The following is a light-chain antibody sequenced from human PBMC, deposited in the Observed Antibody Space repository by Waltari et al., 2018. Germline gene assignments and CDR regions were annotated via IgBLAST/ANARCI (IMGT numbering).Light chain of an antibody. CDR3: CSYAGIWV. V-gene: IGLV2-11*01. J-gene: IGLJ3*02. Sequence: QSALTHPRSVSGSPGQSVTTSCAGTGSAVGSFNSVSWYQQHPGKAPKLVIFDVTKRPSGVPDRFSGSKSGTSASLTVSGLQAEDEADYYCCSYAGIWVFGGGTKLTVL. CDR2: DVT. CDR1: GSAVGSFNS.